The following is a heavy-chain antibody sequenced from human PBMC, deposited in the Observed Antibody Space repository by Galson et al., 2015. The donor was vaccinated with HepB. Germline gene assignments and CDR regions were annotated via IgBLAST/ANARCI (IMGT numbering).Heavy chain of an antibody. J-gene: IGHJ6*02. CDR3: ARHDGYSFGSNSYYYFGMDA. D-gene: IGHD5-18*01. Sequence: QSGAEVKRPGESLKISCKGSGYRFNSYWIDWVRQMPGKGLEWMGIVNPGDSKTIYSPSFQGQVTISADKSVSTAYLQWSSLKASDTAMYYCARHDGYSFGSNSYYYFGMDAWGQGTTVTVSS. CDR1: GYRFNSYW. V-gene: IGHV5-51*01. CDR2: VNPGDSKT.